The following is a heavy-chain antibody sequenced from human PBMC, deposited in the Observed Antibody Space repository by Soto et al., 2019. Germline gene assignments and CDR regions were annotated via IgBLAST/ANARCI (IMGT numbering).Heavy chain of an antibody. CDR2: INHSGST. CDR3: ARTVLLWFGESSYYYYYYGMDV. CDR1: GGSFSVYY. D-gene: IGHD3-10*01. Sequence: SETLSLTCAVYGGSFSVYYWSWIRHPPGKGLEWIGEINHSGSTNYNPSLKSRVTISVDTSKNQFSLKLSSVTAADTAVYYCARTVLLWFGESSYYYYYYGMDVWGQGTTVTVSS. J-gene: IGHJ6*02. V-gene: IGHV4-34*01.